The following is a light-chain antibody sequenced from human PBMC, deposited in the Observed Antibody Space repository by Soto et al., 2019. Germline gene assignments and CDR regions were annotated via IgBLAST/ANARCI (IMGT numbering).Light chain of an antibody. Sequence: QSVLTQPPSASGTPGQTVTISCSGGWYNIGKNLGYWYQQFPGTAPKLLIYMTNQRPSGVPDRFSGSKSGSSASLAVSGFRSDDEAVYYCAAWDDSLRAWVFGGGTKLTVL. V-gene: IGLV1-47*01. CDR2: MTN. J-gene: IGLJ3*02. CDR3: AAWDDSLRAWV. CDR1: WYNIGKNL.